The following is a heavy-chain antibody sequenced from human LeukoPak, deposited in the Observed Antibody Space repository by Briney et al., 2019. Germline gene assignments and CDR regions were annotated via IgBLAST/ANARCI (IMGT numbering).Heavy chain of an antibody. J-gene: IGHJ3*02. CDR2: IREDGSEK. Sequence: GSLRLSCAASGFTFSSYWMTWVRQAPGEGLEWVANIREDGSEKNYVDSVKGRFTISRDNAKNSLYLQMNSLSAEDTAVYYCARGARTSPRSTSEIWGQGTMVTVSS. D-gene: IGHD2-2*01. V-gene: IGHV3-7*01. CDR3: ARGARTSPRSTSEI. CDR1: GFTFSSYW.